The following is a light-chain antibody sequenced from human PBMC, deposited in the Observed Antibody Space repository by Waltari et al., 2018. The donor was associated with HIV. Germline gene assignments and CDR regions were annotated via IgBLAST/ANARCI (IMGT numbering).Light chain of an antibody. CDR1: SSNIGSNT. CDR3: AAWDDSLNGPV. J-gene: IGLJ2*01. V-gene: IGLV1-44*01. Sequence: QSVLTQPPSASGTPGQRVTISCSGSSSNIGSNTVNWYQQLPGTAPKLLIYSNNHRPSGVPDRSSGSKSGTSSSLAISGLQSEDEADYYCAAWDDSLNGPVFGGGTKLTVL. CDR2: SNN.